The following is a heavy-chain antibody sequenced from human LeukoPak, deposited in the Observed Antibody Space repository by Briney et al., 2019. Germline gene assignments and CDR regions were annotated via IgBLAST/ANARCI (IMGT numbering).Heavy chain of an antibody. D-gene: IGHD6-19*01. CDR2: IRYDGSNK. CDR3: AKDPDEAVAGTPFDY. Sequence: SGGSLRLSCAASGFTFSSYGMHWVRQAPGKGLEWVAFIRYDGSNKYYADSVEGRFTISRDNSKNTLYLQMNSLRAEDTAVYYCAKDPDEAVAGTPFDYWGQGTLVTVSS. V-gene: IGHV3-30*02. J-gene: IGHJ4*02. CDR1: GFTFSSYG.